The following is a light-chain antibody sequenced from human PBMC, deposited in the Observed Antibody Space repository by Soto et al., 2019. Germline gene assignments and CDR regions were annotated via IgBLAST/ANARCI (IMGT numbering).Light chain of an antibody. V-gene: IGLV2-14*01. CDR2: DVT. CDR3: TSYTSSSTEV. Sequence: QSALTQPASVSGSPGQSITISCTGTSSDVGGYNYVSWYQQHPGKVPKLMIYDVTNRPSGVSNRFSGSKSGNTASLTISGLQSEAEADYYCTSYTSSSTEVFGTGTKLTVL. CDR1: SSDVGGYNY. J-gene: IGLJ1*01.